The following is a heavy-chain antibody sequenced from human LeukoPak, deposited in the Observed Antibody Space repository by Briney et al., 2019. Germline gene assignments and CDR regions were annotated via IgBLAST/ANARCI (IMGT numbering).Heavy chain of an antibody. Sequence: GGSLRLSCAVSGITLSNYGMSWVRQAQGKGLEWVAAISDSGGRTKYADSVKGRLTISRENSKNTLYLQMNSLRAEDTAVYFCAKRGVVIRVILVGFHKEAYYFDSWGQGALVTVSS. CDR3: AKRGVVIRVILVGFHKEAYYFDS. CDR1: GITLSNYG. CDR2: ISDSGGRT. J-gene: IGHJ4*02. V-gene: IGHV3-23*01. D-gene: IGHD3-22*01.